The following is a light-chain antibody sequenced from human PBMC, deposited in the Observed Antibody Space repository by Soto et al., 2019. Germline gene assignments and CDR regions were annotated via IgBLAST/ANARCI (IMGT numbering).Light chain of an antibody. Sequence: EIALSQNKGTLSLSPGERATLSCRASQSVSSSYLAWYQQKPGQPPRLLIYGASSRATGIPDRFSGSGSGTDFTLTISRLEPEDFAVFYCQHYDSLPITFGQGTRLEV. J-gene: IGKJ5*01. V-gene: IGKV3-20*01. CDR3: QHYDSLPIT. CDR2: GAS. CDR1: QSVSSSY.